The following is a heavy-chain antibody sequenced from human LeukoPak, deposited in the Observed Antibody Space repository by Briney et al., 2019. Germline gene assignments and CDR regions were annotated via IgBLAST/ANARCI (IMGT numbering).Heavy chain of an antibody. D-gene: IGHD3-16*01. Sequence: SQTLSLTCAISGDSVSTNSGAWNWVRQSPSRGLEWLGRTYYRSKWYNDYAVSVKSRITVNSDTSKNQFSLQLNSVTPEDTAMYYCARKGGMNDAFDIWGQGTMVTVSS. CDR2: TYYRSKWYN. CDR3: ARKGGMNDAFDI. V-gene: IGHV6-1*01. J-gene: IGHJ3*02. CDR1: GDSVSTNSGA.